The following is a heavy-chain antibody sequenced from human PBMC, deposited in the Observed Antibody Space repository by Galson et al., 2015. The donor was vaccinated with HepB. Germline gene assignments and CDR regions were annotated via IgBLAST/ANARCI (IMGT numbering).Heavy chain of an antibody. V-gene: IGHV3-23*01. D-gene: IGHD6-13*01. CDR3: ARQHLITVLSHYSFGMDV. CDR2: ISGSGGVT. CDR1: GFTFSTYA. J-gene: IGHJ6*02. Sequence: SLRLSCAASGFTFSTYAMIWVRQVPGKGLEWISAISGSGGVTNYADSVKGRFTISRDNAKNTLYLQMNSVRSEDTAVYYCARQHLITVLSHYSFGMDVWGRGTTVAVSS.